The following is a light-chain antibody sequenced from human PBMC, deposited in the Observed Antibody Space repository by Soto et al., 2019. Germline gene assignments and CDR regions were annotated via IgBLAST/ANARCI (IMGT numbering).Light chain of an antibody. CDR2: GAS. J-gene: IGKJ1*01. CDR1: QSVSSSY. Sequence: EIVLTQSPGTLSLSPGERATLSCRASQSVSSSYLAWYQQKPGQAPRVLIYGASNRATGISDRFSGSGSGTDFTLTISRLEPEDFAVYYCQQYATSRTFGQGTTVEIK. V-gene: IGKV3-20*01. CDR3: QQYATSRT.